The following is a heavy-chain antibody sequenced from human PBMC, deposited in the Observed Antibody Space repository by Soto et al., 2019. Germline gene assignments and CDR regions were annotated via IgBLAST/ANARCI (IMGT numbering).Heavy chain of an antibody. Sequence: QVQLVQSGAEVKKPGSSVKLSCKASGGTFSSYTISWVRQAPGQGLEWMGRIIPILGIANYAQKFQGRVTITADKSTSTAYMELSSLRSEDTAVYYCARFSGSSGRDWFDPWGQGTLVTVSS. CDR3: ARFSGSSGRDWFDP. V-gene: IGHV1-69*02. CDR2: IIPILGIA. J-gene: IGHJ5*02. D-gene: IGHD1-26*01. CDR1: GGTFSSYT.